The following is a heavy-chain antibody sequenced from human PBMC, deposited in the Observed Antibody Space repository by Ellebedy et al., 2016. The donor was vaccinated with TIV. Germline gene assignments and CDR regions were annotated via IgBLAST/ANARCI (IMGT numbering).Heavy chain of an antibody. Sequence: GESLKISCAASGFILTNCAMTWVRQAPGKGPELVSSIYAPGNSAYYADSERGRFTMSRDNSENTVYLQMNSLRPEDAAEYYCAKAPALWWYTGMNDWGQGTTVTVS. CDR3: AKAPALWWYTGMND. CDR1: GFILTNCA. D-gene: IGHD2-15*01. CDR2: IYAPGNSA. V-gene: IGHV3-23*01. J-gene: IGHJ6*02.